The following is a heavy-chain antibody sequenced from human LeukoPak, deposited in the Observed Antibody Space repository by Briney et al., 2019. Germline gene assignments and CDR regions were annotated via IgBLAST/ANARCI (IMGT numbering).Heavy chain of an antibody. CDR2: IYYSGST. CDR1: GGSISSSSYY. CDR3: ARDGGWYKRGLDYYYYFMDV. D-gene: IGHD6-19*01. J-gene: IGHJ6*03. V-gene: IGHV4-39*02. Sequence: SETLSLTCTVSGGSISSSSYYWGWIRQPPGKWLVWIGRIYYSGSTYYNPSLKSRVTISGDTSKNHSSLQLTSVTAADTAVYYCARDGGWYKRGLDYYYYFMDVWGKGATVTVSS.